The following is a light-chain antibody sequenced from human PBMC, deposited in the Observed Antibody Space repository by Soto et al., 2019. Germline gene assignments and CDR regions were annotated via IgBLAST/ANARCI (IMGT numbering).Light chain of an antibody. CDR3: QTWGTGYVV. Sequence: QSVLTQSPSASASLGASVKLTCTLSSGHSTYAIAWHQQQPKKGPRYLMRLYSGGRHNKGDGVPDRFSGSSSGAERYLTISSLQSEDEADYHCQTWGTGYVVFGGGTNVTVL. V-gene: IGLV4-69*01. J-gene: IGLJ2*01. CDR2: LYSGGRH. CDR1: SGHSTYA.